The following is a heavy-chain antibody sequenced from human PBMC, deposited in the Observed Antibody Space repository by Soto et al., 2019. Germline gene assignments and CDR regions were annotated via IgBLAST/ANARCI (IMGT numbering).Heavy chain of an antibody. CDR2: INPSGGST. CDR3: ARGRDIVVVVAATGIDY. D-gene: IGHD2-15*01. CDR1: GYTFTSYY. Sequence: ASVKVSCKASGYTFTSYYMHWVRQAPGQGLEWMGIINPSGGSTSYVQKFQGRVTMTRDTSTSTVYMELSSLRSEDTAVYYCARGRDIVVVVAATGIDYWGQGTLVTAPQ. V-gene: IGHV1-46*03. J-gene: IGHJ4*02.